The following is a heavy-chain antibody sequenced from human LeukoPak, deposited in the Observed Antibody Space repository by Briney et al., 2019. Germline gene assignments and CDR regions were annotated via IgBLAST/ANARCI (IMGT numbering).Heavy chain of an antibody. V-gene: IGHV4-34*01. J-gene: IGHJ4*02. Sequence: SETLSLTCAVYGGSFSGYYWSWIRQPPGKGLEWIGEINHSGSTNYNPSLKCRVTISVDTSKNQFSLKLSSVTAADTAVYYCARRITMIVVVRRRAYYFDYWGQGTLVTVSS. CDR1: GGSFSGYY. CDR3: ARRITMIVVVRRRAYYFDY. D-gene: IGHD3-22*01. CDR2: INHSGST.